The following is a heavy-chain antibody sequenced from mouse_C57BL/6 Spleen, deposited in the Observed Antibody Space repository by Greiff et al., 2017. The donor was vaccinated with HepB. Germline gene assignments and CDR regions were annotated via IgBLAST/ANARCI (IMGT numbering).Heavy chain of an antibody. Sequence: VQLQQPGAELVKPGASVKMSCKASGYTFTSYWITWVKQRPGQGLEWIGDIYPGSGSTNYNEKFKSKATLTVDTSSSTAYMQLSSLTSEDSAVYYCARYDTTVVAVDYWGQGTTLTVSS. D-gene: IGHD1-1*01. J-gene: IGHJ2*01. CDR2: IYPGSGST. CDR3: ARYDTTVVAVDY. CDR1: GYTFTSYW. V-gene: IGHV1-55*01.